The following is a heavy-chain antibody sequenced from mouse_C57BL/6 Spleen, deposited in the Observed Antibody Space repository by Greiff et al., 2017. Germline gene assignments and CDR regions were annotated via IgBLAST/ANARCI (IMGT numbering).Heavy chain of an antibody. J-gene: IGHJ2*01. CDR1: GYTFTDYN. CDR2: INPNNGGT. Sequence: VQLQQSGPELVKPGASVKMSCKASGYTFTDYNMHWVKQSHGKSLEWIGYINPNNGGTSYNQKFKGKATLTVNKSSSTAYMELRSLTSEDSAVYYCAIYGSGLGGFDYWGQGTTLTVSS. D-gene: IGHD1-1*01. V-gene: IGHV1-22*01. CDR3: AIYGSGLGGFDY.